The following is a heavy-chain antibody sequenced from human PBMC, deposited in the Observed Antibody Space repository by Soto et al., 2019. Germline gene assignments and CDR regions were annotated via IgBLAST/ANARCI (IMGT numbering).Heavy chain of an antibody. V-gene: IGHV3-23*01. CDR3: AKGGITLVRGSFDY. Sequence: EVPLLESGGGLVQPGGSLRVSCAVSGFSLSNYAMSWVHHTPGKGLEWVSAISGSGSNTYYIDSVKGRFTISRDKSKTTLFLQMNNLRAEDTAVYYCAKGGITLVRGSFDYWGQGALVTVSS. D-gene: IGHD3-10*01. J-gene: IGHJ4*02. CDR2: ISGSGSNT. CDR1: GFSLSNYA.